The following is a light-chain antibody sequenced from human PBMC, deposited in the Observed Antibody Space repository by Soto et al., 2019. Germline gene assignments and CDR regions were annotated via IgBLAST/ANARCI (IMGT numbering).Light chain of an antibody. V-gene: IGKV3-11*01. CDR2: DAF. Sequence: ETVLTQSPATLSKSPGESATLSCRASQSIGTSLAWYQHRPGQPPRLLSYDAFNRATDIPARFSGDGSGTDFTLTISSLEPEDFAVYYCQQRASWPPFTFGGGTKVEIK. CDR1: QSIGTS. J-gene: IGKJ4*01. CDR3: QQRASWPPFT.